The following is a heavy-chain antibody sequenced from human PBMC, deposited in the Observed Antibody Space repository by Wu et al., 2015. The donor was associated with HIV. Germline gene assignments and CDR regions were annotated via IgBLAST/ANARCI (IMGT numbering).Heavy chain of an antibody. CDR1: GYSFTAYF. Sequence: QVQLVQSGAEVKRPGASVRVSCKASGYSFTAYFLHLGATGPWTRGLSLWEGSTLILVPQTFHRKFQGRVTVTRDTSISTAYMEVYGLRPEDTAVYYCAAGIQAGGANYWGLGEPWVTVSS. CDR2: STLILVP. D-gene: IGHD2-21*01. CDR3: AAGIQAGGANY. V-gene: IGHV1-2*02. J-gene: IGHJ4*01.